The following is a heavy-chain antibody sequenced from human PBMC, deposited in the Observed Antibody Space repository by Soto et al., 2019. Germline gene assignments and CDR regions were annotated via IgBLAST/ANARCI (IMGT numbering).Heavy chain of an antibody. CDR2: IGHRGDDT. D-gene: IGHD2-15*01. J-gene: IGHJ5*02. CDR3: ARYIVEALSTFRWFDP. Sequence: GGSLRLSCAASGFTFRNYAMTWVHQAPGKGLEWVSSIGHRGDDTYYADSVKGRFTISRDNSKNTMYLQMNSLRAEDTAVYYCARYIVEALSTFRWFDPWGQGTLVTVSS. CDR1: GFTFRNYA. V-gene: IGHV3-23*01.